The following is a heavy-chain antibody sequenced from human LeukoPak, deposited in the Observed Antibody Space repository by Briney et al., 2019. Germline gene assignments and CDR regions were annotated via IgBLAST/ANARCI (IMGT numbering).Heavy chain of an antibody. D-gene: IGHD3-10*01. Sequence: GGSLRLSCAASGFTFSSHAMSWVRQAPGKGLEWVSAISGSGGSTYYADSVKGRFATSRDNSKNTLYLQMNSLRAEDTAVYYCAKVTYGSGTYGAFDYWGQGTLVTVSS. V-gene: IGHV3-23*01. J-gene: IGHJ4*02. CDR1: GFTFSSHA. CDR3: AKVTYGSGTYGAFDY. CDR2: ISGSGGST.